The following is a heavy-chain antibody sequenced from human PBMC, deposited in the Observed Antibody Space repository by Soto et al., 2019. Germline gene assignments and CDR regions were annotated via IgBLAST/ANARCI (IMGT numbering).Heavy chain of an antibody. D-gene: IGHD5-12*01. V-gene: IGHV1-18*01. CDR1: GYTSTSYG. J-gene: IGHJ6*03. Sequence: ASVKVSCKASGYTSTSYGISWVRQAPGQGLEWMGWISAYNGNTNYAQKLQGRVTMTTDTSTSTAYMELRSLRSDDTAVYYCARGYSGYDLGLDYYYYYMDVWGKGTTVTVSS. CDR2: ISAYNGNT. CDR3: ARGYSGYDLGLDYYYYYMDV.